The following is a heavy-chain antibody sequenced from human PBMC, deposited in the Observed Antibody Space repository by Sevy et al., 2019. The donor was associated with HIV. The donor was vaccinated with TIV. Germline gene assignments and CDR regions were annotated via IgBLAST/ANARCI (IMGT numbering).Heavy chain of an antibody. Sequence: GGSLRLSCAASGFMFSVYTMHWVRQAPGKGLEWMAVISYDGVSQYYADSVKGRFTISRDNSKNTLYLQMNNLRAEDTAVYYCARDLRVATASGGMDVWGQGTTVTVSS. V-gene: IGHV3-30*14. CDR2: ISYDGVSQ. J-gene: IGHJ6*02. D-gene: IGHD6-13*01. CDR3: ARDLRVATASGGMDV. CDR1: GFMFSVYT.